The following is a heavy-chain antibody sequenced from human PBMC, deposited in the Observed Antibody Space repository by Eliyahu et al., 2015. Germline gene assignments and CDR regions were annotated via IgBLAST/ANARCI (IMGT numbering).Heavy chain of an antibody. D-gene: IGHD2-21*02. V-gene: IGHV3-23*01. J-gene: IGHJ4*02. Sequence: EVQLLESGGGLVQPGGSLRLSCAASGFTFSSYAMXWVRQAPGKGXEWVSAISGSGGNTYXADSVKGRFTISRDNSKNTLYLQMNSLRAEDTAVYYCAKDRAFCGGDCYSSTGYFDYWGQGTLVTVSS. CDR3: AKDRAFCGGDCYSSTGYFDY. CDR2: ISGSGGNT. CDR1: GFTFSSYA.